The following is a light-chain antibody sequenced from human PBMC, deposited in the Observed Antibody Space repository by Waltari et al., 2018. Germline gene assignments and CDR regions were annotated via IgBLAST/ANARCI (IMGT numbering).Light chain of an antibody. Sequence: SYELTQPPSVSVSPGQTARIICSGDVLPRKHAYWYQQKSGQAPVPVIYEGSKRPSGIPERFSGSSSGTVATLTISGAQVEDEGVYYCYSTDSSGNHRGVFGGGTTLTVL. V-gene: IGLV3-10*01. CDR3: YSTDSSGNHRGV. CDR2: EGS. J-gene: IGLJ3*02. CDR1: VLPRKH.